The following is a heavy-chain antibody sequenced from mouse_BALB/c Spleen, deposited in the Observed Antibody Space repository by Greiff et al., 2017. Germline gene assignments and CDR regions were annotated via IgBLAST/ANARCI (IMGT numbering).Heavy chain of an antibody. J-gene: IGHJ2*01. V-gene: IGHV5-4*02. CDR3: AGGIGPMITWFAY. Sequence: EVQVVESGGGLVKPGGSLKLSCAASGFTFSDYYMYWVRQTPEKRLEWVATISDGGSYTYYPDSVKGRFTISRDNAKNNLYLQMSSLKSEDTAMYYCAGGIGPMITWFAYWGQGTTLTVSS. CDR1: GFTFSDYY. CDR2: ISDGGSYT. D-gene: IGHD2-4*01.